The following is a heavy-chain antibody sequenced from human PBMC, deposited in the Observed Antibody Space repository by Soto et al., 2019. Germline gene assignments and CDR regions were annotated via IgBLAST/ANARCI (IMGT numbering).Heavy chain of an antibody. D-gene: IGHD4-17*01. J-gene: IGHJ4*02. CDR1: GGSISSDSYY. CDR2: IYYSGST. Sequence: QVQLQESGPGLVKPSQTLSLTCTVSGGSISSDSYYWSWIRQHPGKGLEWIGYIYYSGSTYYNPSLKSRVTISVDTSKNQFSLKLSSVTAAYTAVYYCARDQWKGTTHYFDYWGQGTLVTVSS. CDR3: ARDQWKGTTHYFDY. V-gene: IGHV4-31*03.